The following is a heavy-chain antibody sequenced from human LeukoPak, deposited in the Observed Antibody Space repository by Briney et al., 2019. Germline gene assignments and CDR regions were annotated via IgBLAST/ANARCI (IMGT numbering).Heavy chain of an antibody. CDR2: ISYDGSNH. V-gene: IGHV3-30-3*02. CDR1: GFTFSNYA. J-gene: IGHJ5*02. Sequence: GRSLRLSCAASGFTFSNYAIHWVRQAPGKGLVWVALISYDGSNHYYADSVKGRFTIPRDNSKNTLYLQMNSLRAEDTAVYHCTQSSASVWQWLIHGCRSWGQGTLVTVSS. CDR3: TQSSASVWQWLIHGCRS. D-gene: IGHD6-19*01.